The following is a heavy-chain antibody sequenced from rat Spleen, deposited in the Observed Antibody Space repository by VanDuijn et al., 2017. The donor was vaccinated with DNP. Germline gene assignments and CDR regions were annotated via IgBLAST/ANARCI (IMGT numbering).Heavy chain of an antibody. D-gene: IGHD2-3*01. CDR3: AREGGYDPFDY. CDR1: GYSITTSDR. V-gene: IGHV3-3*01. Sequence: EVQLQESGPGLVKPSQSLSLTCSVTGYSITTSDRWTWIREFPGNKLEWMGYINNAGNTNYNPSLKSRISITRDTSKNQFFLQVNSVTAEDTATYFCAREGGYDPFDYWGQGVMVTVSS. CDR2: INNAGNT. J-gene: IGHJ2*01.